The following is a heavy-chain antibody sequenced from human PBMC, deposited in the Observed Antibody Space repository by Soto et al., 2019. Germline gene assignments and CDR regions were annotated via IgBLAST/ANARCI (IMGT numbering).Heavy chain of an antibody. CDR2: INTDGSSE. V-gene: IGHV3-74*01. D-gene: IGHD5-18*01. J-gene: IGHJ4*02. Sequence: SLRLSCAASGFTFSTYWMHWARQAPGKGLVWVSRINTDGSSEYYADSVKGRFIISRDNSKNTLYLQMNSLRVEDTAVYYCARDYSSYGPFDYWGQGTLVTVS. CDR3: ARDYSSYGPFDY. CDR1: GFTFSTYW.